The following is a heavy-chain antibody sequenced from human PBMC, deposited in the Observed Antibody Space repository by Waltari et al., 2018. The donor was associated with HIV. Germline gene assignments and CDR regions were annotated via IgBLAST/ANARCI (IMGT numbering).Heavy chain of an antibody. J-gene: IGHJ3*01. Sequence: QVHVVASGGGVVQTGGSLRLSCTASRFNFKIYAPHWVRQAPGRGLEWVAGIRYDGRQEYYGDSVKGRFIISRDNSKNTIFLEMTTLRQEDTAKYRCAKDGARGRDAVFDIWGQGTMVTVS. V-gene: IGHV3-30*02. CDR2: IRYDGRQE. CDR1: RFNFKIYA. CDR3: AKDGARGRDAVFDI. D-gene: IGHD1-26*01.